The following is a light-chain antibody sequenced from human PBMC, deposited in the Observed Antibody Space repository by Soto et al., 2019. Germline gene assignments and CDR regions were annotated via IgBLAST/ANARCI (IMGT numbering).Light chain of an antibody. V-gene: IGKV3-11*01. CDR1: QTVNSS. CDR3: HQRQSWPRT. J-gene: IGKJ1*01. CDR2: HTS. Sequence: EHMLTQSPSALSSSPGERATLYCRASQTVNSSLAWYQRKPGQAPRLLIYHTSNRATGIPARFSGSGSGTDFTLTISSLEPEDFAVYYCHQRQSWPRTFGQGTKV.